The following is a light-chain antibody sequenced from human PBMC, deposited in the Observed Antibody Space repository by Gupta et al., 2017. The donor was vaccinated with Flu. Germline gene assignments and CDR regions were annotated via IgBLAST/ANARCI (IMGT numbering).Light chain of an antibody. CDR2: AAS. V-gene: IGKV1-39*01. CDR3: QQSYSAVPMYT. J-gene: IGKJ2*01. Sequence: DSQMTQSPSSLSASIGARVTITCRASQSIKSLLNWYQQKPGKAPKLLIYAASTLHSGVPSRFSGTGSGTDFTLTIENLQPEDFATYYCQQSYSAVPMYTFGQGTKLEIK. CDR1: QSIKSL.